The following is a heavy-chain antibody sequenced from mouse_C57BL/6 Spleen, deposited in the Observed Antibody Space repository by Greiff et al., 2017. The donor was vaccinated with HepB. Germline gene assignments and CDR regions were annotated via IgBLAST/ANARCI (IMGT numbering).Heavy chain of an antibody. J-gene: IGHJ4*01. V-gene: IGHV5-6*01. CDR3: ARHQDYGNYRYAMDY. D-gene: IGHD2-1*01. CDR2: ISSGGSYT. CDR1: GFTFSSYG. Sequence: EVKLQESGGDLVKPGGSLKLSCAASGFTFSSYGMSWVRQTPDKRLEWVATISSGGSYTYYPDSVKGRFTISRDNAKNTLYLQMSSLKSEDTVMYYCARHQDYGNYRYAMDYWGQGTSVTVSS.